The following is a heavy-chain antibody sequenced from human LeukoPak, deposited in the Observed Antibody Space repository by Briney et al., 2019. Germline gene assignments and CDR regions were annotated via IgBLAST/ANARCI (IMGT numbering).Heavy chain of an antibody. Sequence: GGSLRLSCAAPGFTFDDYGMSWVRQAPGKGLEWVSGINWNGGSTGYADSVKGRFTISRDNAKNSLYLQMNSLRVEDTVLYHCARVGSGWHRSGYYFDYWGQGTLVTVSS. CDR2: INWNGGST. CDR3: ARVGSGWHRSGYYFDY. J-gene: IGHJ4*02. CDR1: GFTFDDYG. D-gene: IGHD6-19*01. V-gene: IGHV3-20*01.